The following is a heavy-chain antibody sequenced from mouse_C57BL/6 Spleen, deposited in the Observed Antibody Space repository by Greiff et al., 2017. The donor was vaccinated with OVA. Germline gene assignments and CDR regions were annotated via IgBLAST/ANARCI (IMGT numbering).Heavy chain of an antibody. Sequence: DVMLVESGGGLVKPGGSLKLSCAASGFTFSDYGMHWVRQAPEKGLEWVAYISSGSSTIYYADTVKGRFTISRDNAKNTLFLQMTSLRSEDTAMYYCARGRNGYYAMDDWGQGTSVTVSS. J-gene: IGHJ4*01. CDR1: GFTFSDYG. V-gene: IGHV5-17*01. CDR2: ISSGSSTI. CDR3: ARGRNGYYAMDD.